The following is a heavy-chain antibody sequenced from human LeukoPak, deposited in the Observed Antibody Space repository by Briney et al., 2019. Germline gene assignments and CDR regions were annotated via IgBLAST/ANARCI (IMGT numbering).Heavy chain of an antibody. CDR1: GGSISSYY. V-gene: IGHV4-59*01. D-gene: IGHD2-21*01. J-gene: IGHJ4*02. CDR2: IYYSGST. CDR3: ARVRICGGDCYSFDY. Sequence: SEILSLTCTVSGGSISSYYWSWIRQPPGKGLEWIGYIYYSGSTNYNPSLKSRVTISVDTSKNQFSLKLSSVTAADTAVYYCARVRICGGDCYSFDYWGQGTLVTVSS.